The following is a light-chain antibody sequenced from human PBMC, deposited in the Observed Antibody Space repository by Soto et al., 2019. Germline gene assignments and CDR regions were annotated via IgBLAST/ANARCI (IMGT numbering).Light chain of an antibody. J-gene: IGKJ5*01. CDR3: QQYGSTPIT. Sequence: DIVWAQSPGTLSLSPGERATLSCRASQSVTNSFLAWYQQKPGQAPRLPIYGAYSRATGIPDRYSGSGSGTDFTLTISRLGPEDFAVYYCQQYGSTPITFGQGTRLEI. CDR1: QSVTNSF. V-gene: IGKV3-20*01. CDR2: GAY.